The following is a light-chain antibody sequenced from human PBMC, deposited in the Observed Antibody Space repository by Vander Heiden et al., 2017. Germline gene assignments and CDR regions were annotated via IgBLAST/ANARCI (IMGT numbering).Light chain of an antibody. Sequence: DIQMTQSPSSLSASVGDRVTITFRASQGISSWLASYQQKPGKAPKLLVYAASSLQSGIPSRISGSGSGTDFTRTVSSLQTEDFATYYCQQSNSFPWTFGQGTKMEIK. J-gene: IGKJ1*01. V-gene: IGKV1-12*01. CDR2: AAS. CDR1: QGISSW. CDR3: QQSNSFPWT.